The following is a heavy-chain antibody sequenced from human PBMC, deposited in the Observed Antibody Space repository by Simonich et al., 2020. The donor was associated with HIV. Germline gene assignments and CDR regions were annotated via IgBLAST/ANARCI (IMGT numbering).Heavy chain of an antibody. J-gene: IGHJ2*01. Sequence: QVQLVQSGAEVKKPGASVKVSCTSSGYTFTGYYIHWVRQAPGQGLEWMGRINPNSGGINYVQKFKGRVTRTRDTSISTAYMELSRLRSDDTAVYYCARSSLTLAGYWYFDLWGRGTLVTVSS. D-gene: IGHD6-19*01. V-gene: IGHV1-2*06. CDR2: INPNSGGI. CDR1: GYTFTGYY. CDR3: ARSSLTLAGYWYFDL.